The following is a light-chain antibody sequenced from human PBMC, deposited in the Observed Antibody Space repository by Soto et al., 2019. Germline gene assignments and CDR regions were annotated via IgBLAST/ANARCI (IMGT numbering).Light chain of an antibody. CDR2: SNN. V-gene: IGLV1-44*01. J-gene: IGLJ3*02. CDR1: SSNIGSNT. CDR3: AAWDDSLFWV. Sequence: QSVLTQPPSASGTPGQRVTISGSGSSSNIGSNTVNWYQQLPGTAPKLLIYSNNQRPSGVPDRFSGSKSGTSASLAISGLQSEDEADYYCAAWDDSLFWVFGGGTKLTVL.